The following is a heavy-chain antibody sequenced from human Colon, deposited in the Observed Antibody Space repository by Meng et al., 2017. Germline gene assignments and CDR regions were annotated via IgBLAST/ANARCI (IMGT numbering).Heavy chain of an antibody. J-gene: IGHJ5*02. CDR2: VYDNGNT. D-gene: IGHD4/OR15-4a*01. CDR1: GDSAHGPY. V-gene: IGHV4-59*02. Sequence: QVQRPESGPGLVKPSGHRSLTCPVSGDSAHGPYWNWIRQPPGKGLEWIGCVYDNGNTNYNPSLKSRVAMSLEMSKKQLSLRFSSVNAEDTAVYYCARRAVGARGWIDPWGQGTLVTVSS. CDR3: ARRAVGARGWIDP.